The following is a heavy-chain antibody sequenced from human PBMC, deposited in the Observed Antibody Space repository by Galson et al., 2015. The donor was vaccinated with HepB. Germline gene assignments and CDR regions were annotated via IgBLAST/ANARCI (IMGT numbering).Heavy chain of an antibody. D-gene: IGHD2-15*01. CDR2: IIPNSGGT. J-gene: IGHJ6*02. CDR1: GYRFSAYY. V-gene: IGHV1-2*02. CDR3: ARDHVVAGPDYNYFGMDV. Sequence: LVKVSCKASGYRFSAYYIYWVRQAPGQGLEWMGWIIPNSGGTKYAQKFQGRVTMTRDTSSSTAYMQLSGLTSDDTAVYYCARDHVVAGPDYNYFGMDVWGQGTAVIVS.